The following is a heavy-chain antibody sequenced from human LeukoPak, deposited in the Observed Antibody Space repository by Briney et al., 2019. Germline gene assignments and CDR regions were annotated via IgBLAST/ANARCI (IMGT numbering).Heavy chain of an antibody. J-gene: IGHJ1*01. CDR1: GYTFTHQW. Sequence: GESLKISCKASGYTFTHQWIGWVRQKSGSGLEWMGIIYPRDADTRYSPSFQGHVTISADTSINTAYLEWSRLEASDTGIYYCARHSDVIGAIRGQRTLVTVSS. CDR3: ARHSDVIGAI. D-gene: IGHD3-10*01. CDR2: IYPRDADT. V-gene: IGHV5-51*01.